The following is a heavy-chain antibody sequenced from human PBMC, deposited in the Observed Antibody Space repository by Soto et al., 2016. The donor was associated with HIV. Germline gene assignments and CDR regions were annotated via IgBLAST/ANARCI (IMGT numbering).Heavy chain of an antibody. Sequence: QVQLQQWGAGLLKPSETLSLTCAVYGGSFSGYQWTWIRQAPGKGLEWIGEVNHSGLTNYSPSLKGRLTISTDTSKNQFSLKVTSVTAADTAVYYCARHGXSNNWDRSFDSWGHGIWSPSPQ. J-gene: IGHJ5*01. CDR3: ARHGXSNNWDRSFDS. V-gene: IGHV4-34*02. CDR2: VNHSGLT. D-gene: IGHD4-4*01. CDR1: GGSFSGYQ.